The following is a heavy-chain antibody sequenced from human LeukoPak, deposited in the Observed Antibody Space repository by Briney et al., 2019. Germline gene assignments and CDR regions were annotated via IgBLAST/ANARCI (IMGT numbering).Heavy chain of an antibody. CDR1: EFTFSNNG. V-gene: IGHV3-23*01. CDR2: ISPSGDIT. D-gene: IGHD6-19*01. Sequence: GGSLRLSCAASEFTFSNNGMNWVRQAPGKGLEWVSGISPSGDITYYADSVKGRFTISRDNSKNTLYLQMNSLRAEDTAVYYCAKTGGQWLGREDWFDPWGQGTLVTVSS. J-gene: IGHJ5*02. CDR3: AKTGGQWLGREDWFDP.